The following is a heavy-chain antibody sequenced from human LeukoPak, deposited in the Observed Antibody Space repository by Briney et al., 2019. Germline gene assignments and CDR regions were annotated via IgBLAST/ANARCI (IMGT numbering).Heavy chain of an antibody. CDR1: GGSFSGYY. J-gene: IGHJ4*02. D-gene: IGHD5-18*01. CDR2: INHSGST. V-gene: IGHV4-34*01. CDR3: ARRRLWLRFDY. Sequence: PSETLSLTCAVYGGSFSGYYWSWIRQPPGKGLEWIGEINHSGSTNYNPSLKSRVTISVDTSENQFSLKLSSVTAADTAVYYCARRRLWLRFDYWGQGTLVTVSS.